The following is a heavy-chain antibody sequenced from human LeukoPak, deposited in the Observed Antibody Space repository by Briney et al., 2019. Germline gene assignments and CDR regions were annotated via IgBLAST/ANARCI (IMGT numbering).Heavy chain of an antibody. CDR1: GYSFTTYW. D-gene: IGHD6-13*01. CDR3: GRSKYSTSWQYYFDY. Sequence: GESLKISCKGSGYSFTTYWIGWVRQMPGKGLEWMGIIYPGDSDTRYSPSFQGQVTMSADKSISTAYLQWSSLKASDTAMYYCGRSKYSTSWQYYFDYWDQGTLVTVSS. CDR2: IYPGDSDT. J-gene: IGHJ4*02. V-gene: IGHV5-51*01.